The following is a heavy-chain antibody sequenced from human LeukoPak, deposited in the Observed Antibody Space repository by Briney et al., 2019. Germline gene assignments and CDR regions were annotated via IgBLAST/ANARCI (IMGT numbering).Heavy chain of an antibody. J-gene: IGHJ4*02. CDR1: GGSIKSNNYY. CDR2: LYHSGST. V-gene: IGHV4-39*01. D-gene: IGHD2-2*01. CDR3: ARLPATATPDR. Sequence: SETLSLTCTVSGGSIKSNNYYWGWIRQPPGKGLEWIGSLYHSGSTYFNPSLKSRVTISVDTPKNQFSLKLSSVTAADTAVYYCARLPATATPDRWGQGTLVTVSS.